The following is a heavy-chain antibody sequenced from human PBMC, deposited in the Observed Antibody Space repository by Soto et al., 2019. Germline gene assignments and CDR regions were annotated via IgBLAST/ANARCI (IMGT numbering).Heavy chain of an antibody. CDR2: ISGNGANT. CDR3: ANLAVAGPPFDY. J-gene: IGHJ4*02. V-gene: IGHV3-23*01. Sequence: PGGSLRLSCAASGFTFSDFGMSWVRQAPGKGLEWVSLISGNGANTYYADSVKGRFTISRDNSKDTLYLQMNSLRAEDTAVYYCANLAVAGPPFDYWGQGTLVTVSS. CDR1: GFTFSDFG. D-gene: IGHD6-19*01.